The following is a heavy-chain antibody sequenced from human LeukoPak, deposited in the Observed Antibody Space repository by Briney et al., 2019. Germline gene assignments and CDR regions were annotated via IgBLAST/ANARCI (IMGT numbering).Heavy chain of an antibody. CDR2: ISSSSSTI. Sequence: GGSLRLSCAASGFTFSSYSMNWVRQAPGKGLEWVSYISSSSSTIYYADSVKGRFTISRDNAKNSLYLQMNSLRAEDTAVYYCARDETTVSPPPNYYYYYMDVWGKGTTVTVSS. D-gene: IGHD4-11*01. V-gene: IGHV3-48*04. CDR3: ARDETTVSPPPNYYYYYMDV. J-gene: IGHJ6*03. CDR1: GFTFSSYS.